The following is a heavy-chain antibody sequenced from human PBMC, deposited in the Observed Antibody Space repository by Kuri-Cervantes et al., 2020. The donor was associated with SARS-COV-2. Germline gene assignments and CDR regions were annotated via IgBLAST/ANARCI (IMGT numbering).Heavy chain of an antibody. Sequence: GGSLRLSCAASGFTFSSYSMNWVRQAPGKRLQWVSYISSSSSTIYYADSVKGRFTISRDNAKNSLYLQMNSLRAEDTAVYYCAREPITVTTNDYYYGMDVWGQGTTVTVSS. D-gene: IGHD4-11*01. CDR3: AREPITVTTNDYYYGMDV. CDR1: GFTFSSYS. J-gene: IGHJ6*02. V-gene: IGHV3-48*01. CDR2: ISSSSSTI.